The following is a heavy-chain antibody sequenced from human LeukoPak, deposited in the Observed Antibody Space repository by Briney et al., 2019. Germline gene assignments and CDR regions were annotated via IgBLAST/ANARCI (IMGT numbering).Heavy chain of an antibody. CDR2: IKQDGYEK. Sequence: GGSLRLSCAASGFTFSSYSMNWVRQAPGKGLEWVANIKQDGYEKYYVDSVKGRFTISRDNAENSLYLQMNSLRADDTAVYYCARDKIVGPTTLDYWGQGTLVTVSS. CDR3: ARDKIVGPTTLDY. J-gene: IGHJ4*02. CDR1: GFTFSSYS. D-gene: IGHD1-26*01. V-gene: IGHV3-7*01.